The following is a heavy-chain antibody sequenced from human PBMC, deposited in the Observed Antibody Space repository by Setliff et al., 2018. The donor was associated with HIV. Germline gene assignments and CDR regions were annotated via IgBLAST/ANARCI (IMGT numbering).Heavy chain of an antibody. Sequence: LSLTCTVSGGSISSGSYYWSWIRQPAGKGLEWTGRIYTSGSTNYNPSLKSRVTISVDTSKNQFSLKLRSVTAADTAVYYCARETYYYDNPQYYYYYMDVWGKGTTVTVSS. CDR2: IYTSGST. D-gene: IGHD3-22*01. V-gene: IGHV4-61*02. J-gene: IGHJ6*03. CDR1: GGSISSGSYY. CDR3: ARETYYYDNPQYYYYYMDV.